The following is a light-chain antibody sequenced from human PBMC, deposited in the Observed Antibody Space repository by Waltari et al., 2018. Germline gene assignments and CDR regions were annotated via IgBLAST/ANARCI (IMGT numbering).Light chain of an antibody. Sequence: EIVMTQSPATLSVSPGERATLSCRASQNVSSNLDWYQQKPDQAPRLLIIDASTRATDIPARFSGSGSGTEFTLTISSLQSEDFAVYYCLQYNDWPPWTFGQGTKVEIK. V-gene: IGKV3-15*01. CDR3: LQYNDWPPWT. CDR1: QNVSSN. CDR2: DAS. J-gene: IGKJ1*01.